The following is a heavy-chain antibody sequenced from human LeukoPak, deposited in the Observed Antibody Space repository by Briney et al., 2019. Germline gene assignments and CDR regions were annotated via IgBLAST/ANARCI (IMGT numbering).Heavy chain of an antibody. CDR2: INPNSGGT. Sequence: SVKLSCTASGYTFTVYYMHWVRHAPAQGLEWMGWINPNSGGTNYAQKFQGRVTMTRDRSISTAYMELSRLRSDDTAVYYCARGVGWAGKDYFDYGGQGTLVTVSS. CDR1: GYTFTVYY. D-gene: IGHD2-15*01. CDR3: ARGVGWAGKDYFDY. V-gene: IGHV1-2*02. J-gene: IGHJ4*02.